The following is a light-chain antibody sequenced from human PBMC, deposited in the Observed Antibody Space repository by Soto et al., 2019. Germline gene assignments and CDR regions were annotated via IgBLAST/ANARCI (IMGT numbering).Light chain of an antibody. CDR2: GAS. V-gene: IGKV3-20*01. CDR3: LQYGSSPLYT. Sequence: EIVLTQSPGTLSLSPGERATLSCRASQSVSSSYLAWYQQKPGQAPRLLIYGASSRATGIPVRFSGSGSGTDFTLTISRLEPEDFAVYYCLQYGSSPLYTFGQGTKLEIK. J-gene: IGKJ2*01. CDR1: QSVSSSY.